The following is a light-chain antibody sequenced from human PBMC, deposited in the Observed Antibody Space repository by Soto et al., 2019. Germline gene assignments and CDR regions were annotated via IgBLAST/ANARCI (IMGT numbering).Light chain of an antibody. Sequence: DIQMTQSPSSLSSSVGDRVTITCRASQSVSSNLDGYQQKPGKAPKLLIYAASSLQSGVPSRFSGSGSGTDFTLTSSSLQPEDFATYYCQQSYSTPFTFGPGTKVDIK. CDR2: AAS. CDR1: QSVSSN. CDR3: QQSYSTPFT. J-gene: IGKJ3*01. V-gene: IGKV1-39*01.